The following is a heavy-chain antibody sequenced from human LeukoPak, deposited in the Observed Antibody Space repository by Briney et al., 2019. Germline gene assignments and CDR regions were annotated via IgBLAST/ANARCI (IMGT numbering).Heavy chain of an antibody. CDR3: AKDRYSNYGNWFDP. V-gene: IGHV3-23*01. CDR2: ISGSGGTT. CDR1: GFTFSDYA. D-gene: IGHD4-11*01. Sequence: GGSLRLSCVASGFTFSDYAMNWVRQAPGKGLEWVSAISGSGGTTHYAASVKGRFAISRDNSKNTLSLQMSHLRHEDTARYYCAKDRYSNYGNWFDPWGQGTQVTVFS. J-gene: IGHJ5*02.